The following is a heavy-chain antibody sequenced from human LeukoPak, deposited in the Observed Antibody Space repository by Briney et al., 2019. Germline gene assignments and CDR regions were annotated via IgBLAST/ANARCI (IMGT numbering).Heavy chain of an antibody. Sequence: SETLSLTCTVSGGSISSCYWSWIRQPPGKGLEWIGYIYYSGSTNYNPSLKSRVTISLDTSKNQFSLKLNSVTAADTAVYYCATGVAVPAAFMDVWAKGTTVTVSS. V-gene: IGHV4-59*01. CDR2: IYYSGST. CDR1: GGSISSCY. D-gene: IGHD2-2*01. CDR3: ATGVAVPAAFMDV. J-gene: IGHJ6*03.